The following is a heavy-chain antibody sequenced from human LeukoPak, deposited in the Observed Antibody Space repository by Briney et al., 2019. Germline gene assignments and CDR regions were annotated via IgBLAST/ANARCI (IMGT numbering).Heavy chain of an antibody. CDR3: ARDSGVYYDSSGYLFAGG. Sequence: GASVTVSCKASGGTFSSYAISWVRQAPGQGLEWMGRIIPILGIANYAQKFQGRVTITADKSTSTAYMELSSLRSEDTAVYYCARDSGVYYDSSGYLFAGGWGQGTLVTVSS. V-gene: IGHV1-69*04. J-gene: IGHJ4*02. D-gene: IGHD3-22*01. CDR2: IIPILGIA. CDR1: GGTFSSYA.